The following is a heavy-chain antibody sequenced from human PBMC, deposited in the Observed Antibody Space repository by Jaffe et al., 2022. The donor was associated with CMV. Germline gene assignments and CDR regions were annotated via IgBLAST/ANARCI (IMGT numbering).Heavy chain of an antibody. CDR1: GFSFGYYG. V-gene: IGHV3-33*01. J-gene: IGHJ4*02. D-gene: IGHD3-3*01. CDR2: IWSDGSTK. CDR3: ARDTLAMSGRDIDY. Sequence: QVHLVESGGGVVQPGRSLRLSCAASGFSFGYYGMHWVRQAPGKGLEWVAVIWSDGSTKYYADSVQGRFTISRDNSRDTLYLQMNNLRAEDTALYFCARDTLAMSGRDIDYWGRGTLITVSS.